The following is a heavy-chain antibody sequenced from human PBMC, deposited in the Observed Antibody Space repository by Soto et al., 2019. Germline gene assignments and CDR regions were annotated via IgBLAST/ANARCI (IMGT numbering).Heavy chain of an antibody. CDR1: GFTFSSYG. CDR2: ISYDGSNK. Sequence: QVQLVESGGGVVQPGRSLRLSCAASGFTFSSYGMHWVRQAPGKGLEWVAVISYDGSNKYYADSVKGRFTISRDNSKNTRYRQMNSLRAEDTAVYYCARGGHLGSGNYYNPYYVDYWGQGTLVTVSS. J-gene: IGHJ4*02. V-gene: IGHV3-30*03. D-gene: IGHD3-10*01. CDR3: ARGGHLGSGNYYNPYYVDY.